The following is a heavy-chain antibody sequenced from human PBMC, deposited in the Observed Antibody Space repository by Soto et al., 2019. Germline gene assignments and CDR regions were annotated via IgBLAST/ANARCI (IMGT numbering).Heavy chain of an antibody. V-gene: IGHV3-23*01. CDR3: AKGVLRYFDWPRYYYGMDV. D-gene: IGHD3-9*01. J-gene: IGHJ6*02. CDR1: GFTFSSYA. CDR2: ISGSGGST. Sequence: PGGSLRLSCAASGFTFSSYAMSWVRQAPGKGLEWVSAISGSGGSTYYADSVKGRFTISRDNSKNTLYLQMNSLRAEDTAVYYCAKGVLRYFDWPRYYYGMDVWGQGTTVTAP.